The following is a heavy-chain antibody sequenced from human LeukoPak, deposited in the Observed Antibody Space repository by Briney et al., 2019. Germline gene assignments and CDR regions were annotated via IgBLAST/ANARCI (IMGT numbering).Heavy chain of an antibody. J-gene: IGHJ4*02. CDR1: GFTFGTYW. Sequence: GGSLRLSCVASGFTFGTYWMNWVRQSPGKGLEWVATIKEDGSEKYYMDSVKGRFTISRDNAKSSLYLQMNCLRVEDTAVYYCARGGYRFGPNYWGQGTLVSVSS. D-gene: IGHD5-18*01. CDR3: ARGGYRFGPNY. CDR2: IKEDGSEK. V-gene: IGHV3-7*03.